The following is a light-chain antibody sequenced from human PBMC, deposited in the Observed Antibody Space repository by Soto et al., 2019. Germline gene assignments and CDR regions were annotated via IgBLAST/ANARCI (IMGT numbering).Light chain of an antibody. V-gene: IGLV1-47*01. J-gene: IGLJ1*01. CDR3: AAWDDSLSGYV. Sequence: QSVLTQPPSASGTPGQRVTISCSGSSSNIGSNYVYWYQQLPGTAPKLLTYRNNQRPSGVPDQFSGSKSGTSASLAISGLRSEDEAGYYCAAWDDSLSGYVFGTGTKLTVL. CDR1: SSNIGSNY. CDR2: RNN.